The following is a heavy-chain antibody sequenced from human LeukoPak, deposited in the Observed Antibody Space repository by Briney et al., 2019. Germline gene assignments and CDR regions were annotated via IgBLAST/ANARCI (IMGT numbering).Heavy chain of an antibody. Sequence: GGSLRLSCAASGFTFSSYAMHWVRQAPGKGLEWVAVISYDGSNKYYADSVKGRFTISRDNSKNTLYLQMNSLRAEDTAVYYCARDRPDSGGSGSYYSDYYYYGMDVWGQGTTVTVSS. J-gene: IGHJ6*02. V-gene: IGHV3-30-3*01. CDR2: ISYDGSNK. D-gene: IGHD3-10*01. CDR3: ARDRPDSGGSGSYYSDYYYYGMDV. CDR1: GFTFSSYA.